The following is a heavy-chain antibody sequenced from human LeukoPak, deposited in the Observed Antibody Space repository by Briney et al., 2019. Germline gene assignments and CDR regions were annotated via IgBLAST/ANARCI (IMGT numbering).Heavy chain of an antibody. CDR3: ARSLYSSGRGFDY. CDR2: INPNSGGT. J-gene: IGHJ4*02. CDR1: GYSFTSYG. V-gene: IGHV1-2*04. Sequence: ASVKVSCKASGYSFTSYGFNWVRQAPGQGLEWMGWINPNSGGTNYAQKFQGWVTMTRDTSISTAYMELSRLRSDDTAVYYCARSLYSSGRGFDYWGQGTLVTVSS. D-gene: IGHD6-19*01.